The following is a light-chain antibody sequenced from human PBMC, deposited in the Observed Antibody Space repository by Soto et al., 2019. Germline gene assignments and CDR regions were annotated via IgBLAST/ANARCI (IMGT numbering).Light chain of an antibody. CDR2: DAS. V-gene: IGKV1-5*01. CDR1: QSISSW. CDR3: QQYNSYSWT. Sequence: DIQMTQCPSTLSASVGDRVTITCRASQSISSWLAWYQQKPGKAPKLLIYDASSLESGVPSRFSGSGSGTEFTLTISSLQPDDFATYYCQQYNSYSWTFGQGTRW. J-gene: IGKJ1*01.